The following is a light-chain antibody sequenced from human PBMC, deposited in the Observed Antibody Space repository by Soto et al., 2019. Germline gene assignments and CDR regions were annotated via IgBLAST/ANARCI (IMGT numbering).Light chain of an antibody. CDR1: QSVSTIY. V-gene: IGKV3-20*01. Sequence: ETLLTQSPDTLSLSPGERPTLSSRASQSVSTIYFGWYQQKPGQAPRLLIYGTSNRAHGIPDRFSGSGSGTDFTLTISRLEPEDFAVYYCQQYGSTPISFGQGTRLEI. CDR3: QQYGSTPIS. J-gene: IGKJ5*01. CDR2: GTS.